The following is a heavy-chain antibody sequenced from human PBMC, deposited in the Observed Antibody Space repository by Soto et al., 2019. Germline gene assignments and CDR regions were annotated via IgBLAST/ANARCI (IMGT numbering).Heavy chain of an antibody. CDR3: ARDSSSSWTGVDLFDP. CDR1: GGSISSGDYY. Sequence: SETLSLTCTVSGGSISSGDYYWSWIRQPPGKGLEWIGYIYYSGSTYYNPSLKSRVTISVDTSKNQFSLKLSSVTAADTAVYYCARDSSSSWTGVDLFDPWGQGTLVTVSS. V-gene: IGHV4-30-4*01. D-gene: IGHD6-13*01. J-gene: IGHJ5*02. CDR2: IYYSGST.